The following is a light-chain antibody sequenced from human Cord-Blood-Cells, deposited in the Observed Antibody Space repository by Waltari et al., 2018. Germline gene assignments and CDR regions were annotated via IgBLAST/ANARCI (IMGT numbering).Light chain of an antibody. CDR1: SSDVGGSNY. V-gene: IGLV2-14*01. CDR3: SSYTSSSTWV. CDR2: DVS. J-gene: IGLJ3*02. Sequence: QSALTQPASVSGSPGQSITISCTGTSSDVGGSNYVSWYQQHPGKAPKLMIYDVSNRPAGVSNRFSDSKSCNTASRTISGLQAEDEADYYCSSYTSSSTWVFGGGTKLTVL.